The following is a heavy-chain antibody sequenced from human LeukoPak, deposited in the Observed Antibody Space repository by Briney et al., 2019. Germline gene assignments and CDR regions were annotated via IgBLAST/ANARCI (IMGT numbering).Heavy chain of an antibody. CDR3: ARRYDFWSGYYGWFDP. CDR2: ISISGYST. J-gene: IGHJ5*02. V-gene: IGHV3-11*04. CDR1: GFTFNNYY. Sequence: PGGSLRLSCAASGFTFNNYYMSWIRRAPGKGLEWISYISISGYSTYYADSVKGRFTISRDNAKNSLYLQMNNLRPEDTAFYYCARRYDFWSGYYGWFDPWGQGNLVTVSS. D-gene: IGHD3-3*01.